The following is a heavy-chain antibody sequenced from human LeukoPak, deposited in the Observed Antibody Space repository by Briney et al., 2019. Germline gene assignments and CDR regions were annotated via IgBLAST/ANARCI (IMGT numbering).Heavy chain of an antibody. V-gene: IGHV4-34*01. J-gene: IGHJ4*02. CDR1: NGSFSGYY. D-gene: IGHD3/OR15-3a*01. CDR3: AREACGLFY. Sequence: SETLSLTCAVYNGSFSGYYWTWIRQPPGKGLEWIGEIKHSGRTTYTPSLKSRVSISVDPSKNQFSLKLSSVTAADTAMYYCAREACGLFYWGQGTLVTVSS. CDR2: IKHSGRT.